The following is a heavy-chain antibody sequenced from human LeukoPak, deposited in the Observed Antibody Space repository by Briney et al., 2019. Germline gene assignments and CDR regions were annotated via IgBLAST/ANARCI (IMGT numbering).Heavy chain of an antibody. CDR2: INPNSGNT. CDR1: GYTLTSYD. D-gene: IGHD1-1*01. V-gene: IGHV1-8*03. J-gene: IGHJ3*02. CDR3: ARGGPELDDAFDI. Sequence: GASVKASCKASGYTLTSYDINWVRQATGQGLEWMGWINPNSGNTGYAQKFQGRVTITRNTSISTAYMELSSLRSEDTAVYYCARGGPELDDAFDIWGKGTMVTVSS.